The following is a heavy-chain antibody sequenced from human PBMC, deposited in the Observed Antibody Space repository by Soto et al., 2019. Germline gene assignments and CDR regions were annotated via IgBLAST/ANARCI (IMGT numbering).Heavy chain of an antibody. J-gene: IGHJ6*02. V-gene: IGHV3-33*01. CDR1: GFAFNGYG. Sequence: HPGGSLRLSCAASGFAFNGYGMHWVRQAPGKGLEWVAVIWYDGSNKYYADSVKGRFTISRDNSKNTVDLQMNSLRDEDTAVYYCARDRGGFYYGMDVWGQGTTVTVSS. CDR3: ARDRGGFYYGMDV. D-gene: IGHD3-16*01. CDR2: IWYDGSNK.